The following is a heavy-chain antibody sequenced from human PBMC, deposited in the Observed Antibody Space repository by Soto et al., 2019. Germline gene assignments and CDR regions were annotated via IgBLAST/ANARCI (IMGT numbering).Heavy chain of an antibody. CDR1: GFTFSSYA. Sequence: EVQLLESGGGLVQPGGSLRLSCAASGFTFSSYAMSWVRQAPGKGLEWVSAISGSGGSTYYADSVKGRFTISRDNSKNTLYLQLNSLRAEDTGIYYCANDPSITIFGVVIGAFAIWGQGTMVTVSS. J-gene: IGHJ3*02. V-gene: IGHV3-23*01. CDR2: ISGSGGST. CDR3: ANDPSITIFGVVIGAFAI. D-gene: IGHD3-3*01.